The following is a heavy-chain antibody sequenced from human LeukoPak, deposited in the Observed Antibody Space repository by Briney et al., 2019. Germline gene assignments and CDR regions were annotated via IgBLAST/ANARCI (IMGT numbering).Heavy chain of an antibody. CDR3: ARDPPVAGRTRYFDL. J-gene: IGHJ2*01. CDR2: IYTSGST. Sequence: SETLSLTCTVSGGSISSYYWSWIRQPAGKGLEWIGRIYTSGSTNYNPSLKSRVTMSVDTSKNQFSLKLSSVTAADTAVYYCARDPPVAGRTRYFDLWGRGTLVTVSS. D-gene: IGHD6-19*01. V-gene: IGHV4-4*07. CDR1: GGSISSYY.